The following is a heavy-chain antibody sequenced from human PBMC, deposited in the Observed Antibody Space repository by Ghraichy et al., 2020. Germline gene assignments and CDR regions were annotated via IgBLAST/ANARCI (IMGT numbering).Heavy chain of an antibody. D-gene: IGHD2-2*01. CDR2: IRGSGDST. CDR3: TKDRYCTSTRCPFDY. V-gene: IGHV3-23*01. CDR1: GFSLTEYA. J-gene: IGHJ4*02. Sequence: GESLNISCAASGFSLTEYAVSWVRQAPGKGLEWISGIRGSGDSTYYADSVKGRFTMSRDRSKSTLYLQMNSLRADATAVYFCTKDRYCTSTRCPFDYWGQGTLVTVSS.